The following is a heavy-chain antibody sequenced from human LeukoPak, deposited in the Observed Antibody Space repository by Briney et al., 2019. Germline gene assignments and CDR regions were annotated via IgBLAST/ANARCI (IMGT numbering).Heavy chain of an antibody. J-gene: IGHJ4*02. V-gene: IGHV3-23*01. CDR2: ISGSGGST. CDR3: AKGPMIVVVAIDY. Sequence: GGSLRLSCVSSGFTFSSYAMSWVRQAPGKGLEWVSAISGSGGSTYYADSVKGRFTISRDNSKNTLYLQMNSLRAEDTAVYYCAKGPMIVVVAIDYWGQGTLVTVSS. D-gene: IGHD3-22*01. CDR1: GFTFSSYA.